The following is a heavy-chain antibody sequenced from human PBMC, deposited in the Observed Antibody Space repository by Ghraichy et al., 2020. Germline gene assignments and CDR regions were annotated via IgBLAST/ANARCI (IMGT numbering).Heavy chain of an antibody. Sequence: GGSLRLSCAASGFTFDDYGMSWVRQAPGKGLEWVSGINWNGGSTGYADSVKGRFTISRDNAKNSLYLQMNSLRAEDTALYYCARRRRKVATIEGYYFDYWGQGTLVTVSS. V-gene: IGHV3-20*04. CDR2: INWNGGST. CDR1: GFTFDDYG. CDR3: ARRRRKVATIEGYYFDY. D-gene: IGHD5-12*01. J-gene: IGHJ4*02.